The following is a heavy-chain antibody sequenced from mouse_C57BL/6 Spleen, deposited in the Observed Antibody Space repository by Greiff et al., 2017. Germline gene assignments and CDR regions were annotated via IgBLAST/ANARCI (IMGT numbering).Heavy chain of an antibody. CDR1: GYTFTSYW. V-gene: IGHV1-69*01. CDR3: ARPSNWGYFDY. J-gene: IGHJ2*01. CDR2: IDPSDSYT. Sequence: VQLQQPGAELVMPGASVKLPCKASGYTFTSYWMHWVKQRPGQGLEWIGEIDPSDSYTNYNQKFKGKSTLTVDKSSSTAYMQLSSLTSEDSAVYYCARPSNWGYFDYWGQGTTLTVSS. D-gene: IGHD4-1*01.